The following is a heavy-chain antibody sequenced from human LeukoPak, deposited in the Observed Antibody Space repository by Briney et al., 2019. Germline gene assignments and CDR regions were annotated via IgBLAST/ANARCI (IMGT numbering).Heavy chain of an antibody. CDR2: LKSKADGGTT. CDR3: TTLSYDIHY. J-gene: IGHJ4*02. CDR1: GFTFSNAW. Sequence: PGGSLRLSCAASGFTFSNAWMTWVRQAPGKGLEWVGRLKSKADGGTTDYAAPVKGGFTISRDDSKNTPYLQMNSLKIEDTAVYYCTTLSYDIHYWGQGTLVTVSS. D-gene: IGHD3-9*01. V-gene: IGHV3-15*01.